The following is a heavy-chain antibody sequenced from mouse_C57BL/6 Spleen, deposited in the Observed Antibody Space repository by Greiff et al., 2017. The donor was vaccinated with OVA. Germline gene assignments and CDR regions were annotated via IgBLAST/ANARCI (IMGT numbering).Heavy chain of an antibody. Sequence: VKLMESGAELVRPGTSVKVSCKASGYAFTNYLIEWVKQRPGQGLEWIGVINPGSGGTNYNEKFKGKATLTADKSSSTAYMQLSSLTSEDSAVYFCAREKNYDYDGGYFDYWGQGTTLTVSS. J-gene: IGHJ2*01. CDR1: GYAFTNYL. V-gene: IGHV1-54*01. D-gene: IGHD2-4*01. CDR2: INPGSGGT. CDR3: AREKNYDYDGGYFDY.